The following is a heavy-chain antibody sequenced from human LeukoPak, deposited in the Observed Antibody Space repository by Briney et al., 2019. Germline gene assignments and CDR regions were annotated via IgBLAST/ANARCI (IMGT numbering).Heavy chain of an antibody. CDR3: ARDSREYSSSFDY. CDR2: TYHSGST. D-gene: IGHD6-6*01. Sequence: SQTLSLTCTVSGGSISSGGYYWSWIRQPPGKGLEWIGYTYHSGSTYYNPSLKSRVTISVDRSKNQFSLKLSSVTAADTAVYYCARDSREYSSSFDYWGQGTLVTVSS. V-gene: IGHV4-30-2*01. CDR1: GGSISSGGYY. J-gene: IGHJ4*02.